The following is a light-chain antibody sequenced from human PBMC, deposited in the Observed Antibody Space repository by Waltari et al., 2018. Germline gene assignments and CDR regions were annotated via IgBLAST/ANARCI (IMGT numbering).Light chain of an antibody. Sequence: QSVLTQPPSVSGAPGQTVIISCGGSSSKIGAGYAVHWYQQLPGAAPKLLIYAYSSRPSGVPDRFYGSKSGSSASLAINGLQPEDEADYYCQSYDSALSAVFGGGTQVTVL. V-gene: IGLV1-40*01. CDR3: QSYDSALSAV. CDR2: AYS. J-gene: IGLJ3*02. CDR1: SSKIGAGYA.